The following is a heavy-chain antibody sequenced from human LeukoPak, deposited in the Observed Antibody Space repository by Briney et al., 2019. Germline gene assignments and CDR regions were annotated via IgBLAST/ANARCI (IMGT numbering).Heavy chain of an antibody. J-gene: IGHJ4*02. CDR1: GGSISSSSYY. V-gene: IGHV4-39*01. CDR3: ARHPTECLFDY. Sequence: PSEALSLTCTVSGGSISSSSYYWGWIRQPPGKGLEWIGSIYYSGSTYYNPSLKSRVTISVDTSKNQFSLKLSSVTAADTAVYYCARHPTECLFDYWGQGTLVTVSS. D-gene: IGHD5/OR15-5a*01. CDR2: IYYSGST.